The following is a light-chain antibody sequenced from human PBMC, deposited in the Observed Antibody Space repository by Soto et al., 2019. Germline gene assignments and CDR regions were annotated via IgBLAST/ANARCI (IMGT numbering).Light chain of an antibody. CDR2: AAS. J-gene: IGKJ3*01. CDR3: QQYYSYPLT. V-gene: IGKV1-8*01. Sequence: AIRITQSPSSLSASTGDRVTITCRASQGISSYLAWYQQKPGKAPKLLIYAASTLQSGVPSRSSGSGSGTDFTLTISCLQSEDFATYYCQQYYSYPLTFGPGTKVDIK. CDR1: QGISSY.